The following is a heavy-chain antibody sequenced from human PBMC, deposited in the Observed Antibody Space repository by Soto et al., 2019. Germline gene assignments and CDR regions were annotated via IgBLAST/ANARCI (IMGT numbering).Heavy chain of an antibody. Sequence: SGTLSLTCTVSGGSVISGSCYWSWIRQPPGKGLEWIGYIYYSGSSIYNPSLKNRVTISTMSNNKFSLELSSVTAADTAVYYCTRGLFSGSSYSGSWYYFDSWGQGTMVTVSS. CDR1: GGSVISGSCY. V-gene: IGHV4-61*01. J-gene: IGHJ4*02. D-gene: IGHD1-26*01. CDR2: IYYSGSS. CDR3: TRGLFSGSSYSGSWYYFDS.